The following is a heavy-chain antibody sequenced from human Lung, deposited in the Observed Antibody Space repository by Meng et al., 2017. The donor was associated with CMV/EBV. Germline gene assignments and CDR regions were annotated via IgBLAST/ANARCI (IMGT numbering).Heavy chain of an antibody. J-gene: IGHJ4*02. V-gene: IGHV3-23*01. CDR1: GFTFRNYA. D-gene: IGHD3-9*01. CDR2: IGGNVRNT. CDR3: ATYDLLTGPDY. Sequence: GESXKISXAASGFTFRNYAMSWVRQTPGMGLEWVSLIGGNVRNTDYAASVKGRFTISRDNSKSTLYLQMNSLRAEDTAIYYCATYDLLTGPDYWGQGTLVTVSS.